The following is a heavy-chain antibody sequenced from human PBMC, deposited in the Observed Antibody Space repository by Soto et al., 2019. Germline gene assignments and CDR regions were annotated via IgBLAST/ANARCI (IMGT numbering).Heavy chain of an antibody. J-gene: IGHJ5*02. CDR2: IYYSERT. CDR1: GYSISSGYY. D-gene: IGHD6-13*01. Sequence: SETLSLTCAVSGYSISSGYYWGWIRQPPGKGLEWIGSIYYSERTYHNPSLKSRLTISVDTSNNQFSLKLNSVTAADTAVYYCARDSPAEMAAAGTWSWFDPWGQGTLVTVSS. CDR3: ARDSPAEMAAAGTWSWFDP. V-gene: IGHV4-38-2*02.